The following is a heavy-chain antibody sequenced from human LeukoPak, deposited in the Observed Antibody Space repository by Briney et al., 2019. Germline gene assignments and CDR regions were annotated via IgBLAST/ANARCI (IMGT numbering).Heavy chain of an antibody. D-gene: IGHD3-22*01. J-gene: IGHJ5*02. Sequence: GGSLRLSCAASGFTFSDYYMSWIRQAPGKGLEWVSYISSSSSYTNYADSVKGRFTISRDNAKNSLYLQMNSLRAEDTAVYYCASETNYDSSGGGLDPWGQGTLVTVSS. CDR2: ISSSSSYT. V-gene: IGHV3-11*05. CDR3: ASETNYDSSGGGLDP. CDR1: GFTFSDYY.